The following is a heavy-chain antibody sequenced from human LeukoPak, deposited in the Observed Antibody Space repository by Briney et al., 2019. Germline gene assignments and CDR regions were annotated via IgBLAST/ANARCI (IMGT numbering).Heavy chain of an antibody. J-gene: IGHJ4*02. CDR1: GFTVNSNY. D-gene: IGHD3-10*01. CDR2: IYSGGST. V-gene: IGHV3-53*01. Sequence: GGSLRLSCAASGFTVNSNYMSWVRQAPGKGLEWVSVIYSGGSTYYADSVKGRFTISRDNSKNTLHLQMNSLRAEDTAVYYCARGGPGDYFDYWGQGTLVTVSS. CDR3: ARGGPGDYFDY.